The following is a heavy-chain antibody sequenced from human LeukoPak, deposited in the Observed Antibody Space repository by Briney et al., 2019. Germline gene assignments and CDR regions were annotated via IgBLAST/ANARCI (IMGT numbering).Heavy chain of an antibody. D-gene: IGHD6-13*01. CDR1: GGSISTYY. CDR3: ARDGSSSWYYY. J-gene: IGHJ4*02. Sequence: PSETLSLTCTVSGGSISTYYWSWIRQPPGKGLEWIGYIYHSGSTNYNPSLKSRVTIPVDTSQNQFYLKLSSVTAADTAVYYCARDGSSSWYYYWGQGTLVTVSS. CDR2: IYHSGST. V-gene: IGHV4-59*01.